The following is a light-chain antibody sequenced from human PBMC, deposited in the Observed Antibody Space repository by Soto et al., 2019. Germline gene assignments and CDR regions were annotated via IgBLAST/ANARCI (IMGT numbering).Light chain of an antibody. J-gene: IGKJ5*01. CDR2: GAS. CDR3: QQYNNWPPIT. V-gene: IGKV3-15*01. CDR1: QSVATN. Sequence: EIGMTKSPATLSVSPGERATLSCRASQSVATNLAWYQQKPGQPPRLLIYGASTRATGIPARFSGSGSGTEFTLTISSLEPEDFAVYYCQQYNNWPPITFGQGTRLEIK.